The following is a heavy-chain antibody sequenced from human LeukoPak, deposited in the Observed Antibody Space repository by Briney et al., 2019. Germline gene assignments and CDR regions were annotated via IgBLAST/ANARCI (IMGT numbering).Heavy chain of an antibody. CDR1: GFTLNAYT. CDR2: IGDSGSHI. Sequence: GGSLRLSCASSGFTLNAYTMKWVRQAPGKGLEWVSSIGDSGSHIFYADSVKGRFTTSRDNAKNSLYLQMNSLRAEDTAVYYCARDFGVIASTGGIDYWGQGTLVTVSS. J-gene: IGHJ4*02. D-gene: IGHD2-8*01. CDR3: ARDFGVIASTGGIDY. V-gene: IGHV3-21*01.